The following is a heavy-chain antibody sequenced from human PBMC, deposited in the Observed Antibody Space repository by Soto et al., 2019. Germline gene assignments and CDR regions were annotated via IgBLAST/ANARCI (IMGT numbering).Heavy chain of an antibody. CDR3: TAEIVVVPAAISWTTVTTCFDY. Sequence: GGSLRLSCAASGFTFSSYAVSWVRQAPGKGLEWVSAISGSGGSTYYADSVKGRFTISRDNSKNTLYLQMNSLRAEDTAVYYCTAEIVVVPAAISWTTVTTCFDYWGQGTLVTVSS. J-gene: IGHJ4*02. CDR2: ISGSGGST. D-gene: IGHD2-2*02. V-gene: IGHV3-23*01. CDR1: GFTFSSYA.